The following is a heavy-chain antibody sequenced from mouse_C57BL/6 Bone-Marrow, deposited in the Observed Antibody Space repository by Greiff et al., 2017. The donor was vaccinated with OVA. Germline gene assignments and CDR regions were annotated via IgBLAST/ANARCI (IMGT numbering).Heavy chain of an antibody. J-gene: IGHJ2*01. CDR3: TRDGQLGGYFDY. CDR2: ISSGGDYI. Sequence: EVQVVESGEGLVKPGGSLKLSCAASGFTFSSYAMSWVRQTPEKRLEWVAYISSGGDYIYYADTVKGRFTISRDNARNTLYLQMSSLKSEDTAMYYCTRDGQLGGYFDYWGQGTTLTVSS. D-gene: IGHD4-1*02. CDR1: GFTFSSYA. V-gene: IGHV5-9-1*02.